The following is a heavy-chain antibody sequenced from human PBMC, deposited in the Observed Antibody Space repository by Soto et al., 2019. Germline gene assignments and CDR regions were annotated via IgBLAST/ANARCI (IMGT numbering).Heavy chain of an antibody. CDR1: GYTFTTYG. J-gene: IGHJ5*02. Sequence: QVQLVQSGAEVKKPGASVKVSCKASGYTFTTYGITWVRQAPGQGLEWMGCINPHNGNTNYAQRLQGRVTMTTDTSTSKVYMALRSLISDDTAIYYCARSRQTLLYGDIGVDPWGQGTLVTVSS. CDR3: ARSRQTLLYGDIGVDP. CDR2: INPHNGNT. V-gene: IGHV1-18*04. D-gene: IGHD2-2*02.